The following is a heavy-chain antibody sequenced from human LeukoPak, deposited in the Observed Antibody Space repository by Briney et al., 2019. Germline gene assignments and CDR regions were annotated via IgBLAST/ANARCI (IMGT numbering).Heavy chain of an antibody. CDR2: INHSGST. V-gene: IGHV4-34*01. CDR1: GGSFSGYY. D-gene: IGHD2-2*01. CDR3: AGSAAPLIYYYYYYMDV. Sequence: SETLSLTCAVYGGSFSGYYWSWIRQPPGKGLEWIGEINHSGSTNYNPSLKSRVTISVDTSKNQFSLKLSSVTAADTAVYYCAGSAAPLIYYYYYYMDVWGKGTTVTVSS. J-gene: IGHJ6*03.